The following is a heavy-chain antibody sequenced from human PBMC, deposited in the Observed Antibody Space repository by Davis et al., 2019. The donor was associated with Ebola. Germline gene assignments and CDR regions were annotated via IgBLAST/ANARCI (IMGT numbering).Heavy chain of an antibody. CDR2: IRSKANSYAT. CDR1: GFTFNGSA. CDR3: TSTTAPSLDY. D-gene: IGHD4-11*01. V-gene: IGHV3-73*01. J-gene: IGHJ4*02. Sequence: GGSLRLSCAASGFTFNGSAMHWVRQASGKGLEWVGRIRSKANSYATAYAASVKGRFTISRDDSKNTAYLQMNSLKTEDTAVYYCTSTTAPSLDYWGQGTLVTVSS.